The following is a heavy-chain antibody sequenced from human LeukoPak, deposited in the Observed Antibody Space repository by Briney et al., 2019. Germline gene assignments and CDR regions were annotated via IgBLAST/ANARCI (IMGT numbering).Heavy chain of an antibody. CDR2: ISAYNANT. Sequence: ASVKVSCKASGYTFISYGISWVRQAPGQGLEWMGWISAYNANTNYAQKLQGRVTMTTDTSTSTAYMELRSLRSDDTAVYYCARDSRGYCSGGSCYSSSYFDFWGQGILVTVSS. CDR1: GYTFISYG. CDR3: ARDSRGYCSGGSCYSSSYFDF. V-gene: IGHV1-18*01. D-gene: IGHD2-15*01. J-gene: IGHJ4*02.